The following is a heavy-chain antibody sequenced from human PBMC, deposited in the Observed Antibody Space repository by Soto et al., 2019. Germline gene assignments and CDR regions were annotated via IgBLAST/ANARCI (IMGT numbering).Heavy chain of an antibody. CDR1: GFTFSSYG. CDR3: AKEDRDYSNLYGMDV. Sequence: GGSLRLSCAASGFTFSSYGMHWVRQAPGKGLEWVAVISYDGSNKYYADSVKGRFTISRDNSKNTLYLQMNSLRAEDTAVYYCAKEDRDYSNLYGMDVWGQGTTVTVSS. CDR2: ISYDGSNK. V-gene: IGHV3-30*18. J-gene: IGHJ6*02. D-gene: IGHD4-4*01.